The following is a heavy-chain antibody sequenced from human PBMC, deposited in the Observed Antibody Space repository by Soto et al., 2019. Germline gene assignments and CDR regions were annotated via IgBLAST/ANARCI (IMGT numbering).Heavy chain of an antibody. CDR1: GGTFSSYA. CDR2: IIPIFGTA. J-gene: IGHJ5*02. V-gene: IGHV1-69*13. CDR3: ARETTVTTNWFDP. Sequence: SVKVSCKASGGTFSSYAISWVRQAPGQGLEWMGGIIPIFGTANYAQKFQGRVTITADESTSTAYMELSSLRSEDTAVYYCARETTVTTNWFDPWGQGTLVTVSS. D-gene: IGHD4-4*01.